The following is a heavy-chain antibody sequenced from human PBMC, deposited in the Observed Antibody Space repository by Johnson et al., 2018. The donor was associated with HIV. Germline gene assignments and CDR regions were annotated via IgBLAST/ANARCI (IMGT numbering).Heavy chain of an antibody. Sequence: VQLVESGGGVVQPGRSLRLSCAASGFTFSSYGMAWVRQAPGKGLEWVANIKQGGSEKYYVDSVKGRFIISRDNAKNSLYLQMNSLRAEDTALYYCARDRGARAAAVNDAFDIWGQGTMVTVSS. CDR2: IKQGGSEK. CDR3: ARDRGARAAAVNDAFDI. CDR1: GFTFSSYG. J-gene: IGHJ3*02. V-gene: IGHV3-7*03. D-gene: IGHD6-13*01.